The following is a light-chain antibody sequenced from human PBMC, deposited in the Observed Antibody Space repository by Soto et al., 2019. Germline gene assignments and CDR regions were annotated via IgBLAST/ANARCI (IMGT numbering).Light chain of an antibody. J-gene: IGKJ1*01. Sequence: EIVMTQSPATLSVSPGERATLSCRAGQSVNNNLAWYQRKPGQAPSLLIYDASTRAAGIPARFSASGSGTEFTLTISSLQSEDFAVYYCHQYNHWLTWTFGQGTKVDI. V-gene: IGKV3-15*01. CDR2: DAS. CDR1: QSVNNN. CDR3: HQYNHWLTWT.